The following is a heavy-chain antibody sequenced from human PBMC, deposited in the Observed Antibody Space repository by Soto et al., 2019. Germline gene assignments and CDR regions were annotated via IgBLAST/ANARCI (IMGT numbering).Heavy chain of an antibody. CDR3: TTSVARTKYYYYYGMDV. J-gene: IGHJ6*02. V-gene: IGHV3-15*01. Sequence: LRLSCAASGFTFSNSWMSWVRQAPGKGLEWVGRIKSKTDGGTTDYAAPVKGRFTISRDDSKNTLYLQMNSLKTEDTAVYYCTTSVARTKYYYYYGMDVRGQGTTVTVSS. CDR1: GFTFSNSW. D-gene: IGHD2-15*01. CDR2: IKSKTDGGTT.